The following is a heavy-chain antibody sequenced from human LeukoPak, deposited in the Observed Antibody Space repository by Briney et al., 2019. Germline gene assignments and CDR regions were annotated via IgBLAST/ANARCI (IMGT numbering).Heavy chain of an antibody. CDR3: AKEAEWLRFYYFDF. CDR1: GFTFSSYA. Sequence: GGSLRLACAASGFTFSSYAMSWVRLAPGKGLEWDSAVSGSGSSTYYADSVKGRFTISRDNSKNTLYLQMNSLRAEDTAVYYCAKEAEWLRFYYFDFWGQGTLVTVSS. D-gene: IGHD5-12*01. CDR2: VSGSGSST. J-gene: IGHJ4*02. V-gene: IGHV3-23*01.